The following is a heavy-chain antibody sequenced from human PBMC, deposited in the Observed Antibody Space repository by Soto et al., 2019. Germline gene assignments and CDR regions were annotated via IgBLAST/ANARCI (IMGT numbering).Heavy chain of an antibody. D-gene: IGHD3-16*01. CDR2: INHSGST. V-gene: IGHV4-34*01. CDR3: ASGNAWGVIFAY. Sequence: SETLSLTCAVYGGSFNAYYWSWARQPPGKGLEWIGEINHSGSTNYNPSLESRVTISLDTSKNQFSLKLSSVTAADTAVYYGASGNAWGVIFAYWGQGTLVNV. J-gene: IGHJ4*02. CDR1: GGSFNAYY.